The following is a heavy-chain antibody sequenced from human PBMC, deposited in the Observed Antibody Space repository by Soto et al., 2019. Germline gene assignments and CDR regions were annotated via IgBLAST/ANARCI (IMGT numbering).Heavy chain of an antibody. D-gene: IGHD3-10*01. CDR2: IIPMLSMS. V-gene: IGHV1-69*02. J-gene: IGHJ4*02. Sequence: QVQLVQSGAEVKKSGSSVRVSCKASGGTFNSYTLSWVRQAPGQRLEWMGRIIPMLSMSTYAQKFQGRVSIIADKSTNTVYLDLSSLRSDETAIYYCAASYGSASRAFDYWGQGTLVTVSS. CDR3: AASYGSASRAFDY. CDR1: GGTFNSYT.